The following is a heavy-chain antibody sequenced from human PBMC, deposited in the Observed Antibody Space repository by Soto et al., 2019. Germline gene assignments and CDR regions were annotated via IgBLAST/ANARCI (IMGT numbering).Heavy chain of an antibody. D-gene: IGHD2-2*01. CDR1: GFTFSSYG. CDR3: AKSHIVVVPADYYGMDV. V-gene: IGHV3-30*18. CDR2: ISYDGSNK. J-gene: IGHJ6*02. Sequence: PGGSLRLSCAASGFTFSSYGMHWVRQAPGKGLEWVAVISYDGSNKYYADSVKGRFTISRDNSKNTLYLQMNSLRAEDTAVYYCAKSHIVVVPADYYGMDVWGQGTTVTVSS.